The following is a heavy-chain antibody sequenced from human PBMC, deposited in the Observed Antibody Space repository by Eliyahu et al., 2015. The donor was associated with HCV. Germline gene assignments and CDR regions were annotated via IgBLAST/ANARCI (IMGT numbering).Heavy chain of an antibody. Sequence: EVKKPGSSVKVSCKASGVSFTSLSISWVRQAPGHGPEWMGGITIISGSTDYAQRFQDRVTITADESTTTVYMEIRSLKLNDTAVYYCAKGYSSSWHDYWGQGTLVTVSS. J-gene: IGHJ4*02. CDR3: AKGYSSSWHDY. CDR1: GVSFTSLS. D-gene: IGHD4-11*01. CDR2: ITIISGST. V-gene: IGHV1-69*01.